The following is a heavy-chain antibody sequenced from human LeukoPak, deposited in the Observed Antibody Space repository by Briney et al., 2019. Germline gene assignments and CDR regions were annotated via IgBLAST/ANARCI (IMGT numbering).Heavy chain of an antibody. V-gene: IGHV3-23*01. D-gene: IGHD3-22*01. Sequence: SCKASGGTFSSYAISWVRQAPGKGLEWVSAISGSGGSTYYADSVKGRFTISRDNSKNTLYLQMNSLRAEDTAVYYCATISYDLPYWGQGTLVTVSS. CDR1: GGTFSSYA. CDR2: ISGSGGST. CDR3: ATISYDLPY. J-gene: IGHJ4*02.